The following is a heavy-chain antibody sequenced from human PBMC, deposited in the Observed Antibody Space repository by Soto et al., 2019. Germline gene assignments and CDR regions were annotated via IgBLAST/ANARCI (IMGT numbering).Heavy chain of an antibody. D-gene: IGHD6-19*01. CDR3: ASEYSGYSSGCCAFDI. CDR2: IYYSGST. V-gene: IGHV4-59*01. CDR1: GGSISSYY. J-gene: IGHJ3*02. Sequence: SETLSLTCTVSGGSISSYYWSWIRQPPGKGLEWIGYIYYSGSTNYNPSLKSRVTISVDTSKNQFSLKLSSVSAADTAVYYCASEYSGYSSGCCAFDIWGQGTMVPVSS.